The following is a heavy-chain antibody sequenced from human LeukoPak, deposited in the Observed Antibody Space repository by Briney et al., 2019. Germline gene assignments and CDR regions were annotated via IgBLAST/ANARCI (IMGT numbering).Heavy chain of an antibody. J-gene: IGHJ4*02. CDR1: GFTFGTYA. Sequence: GGSLRLSCAASGFTFGTYAMNWVRQAPGKGLEWVSGILASGSTTYYADSVKGRFTISRDNSKNTLYLQMNSLRAEDTAIYCAKDRVPDGRWNFVFWGQGTLVTVSS. CDR3: AKDRVPDGRWNFVF. V-gene: IGHV3-23*01. D-gene: IGHD1-1*01. CDR2: ILASGSTT.